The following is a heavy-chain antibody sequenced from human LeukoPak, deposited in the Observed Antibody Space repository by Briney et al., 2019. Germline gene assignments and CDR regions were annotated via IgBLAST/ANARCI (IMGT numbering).Heavy chain of an antibody. CDR2: IYYSGST. Sequence: SETLSLTCTVSGGSISSYYWSWIRQPPGKGLEWIGYIYYSGSTNYNPSLKSRVTISADTSKNQFSLKLSSVTAADTAVYYCAKTYSSGLYYGMDVWGQGTTVTVSS. D-gene: IGHD6-19*01. V-gene: IGHV4-59*01. J-gene: IGHJ6*02. CDR3: AKTYSSGLYYGMDV. CDR1: GGSISSYY.